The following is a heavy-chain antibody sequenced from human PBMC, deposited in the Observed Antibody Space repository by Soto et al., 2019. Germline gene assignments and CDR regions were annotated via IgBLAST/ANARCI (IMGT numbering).Heavy chain of an antibody. CDR1: GFTFSSYA. V-gene: IGHV3-30-3*01. D-gene: IGHD6-6*01. J-gene: IGHJ6*02. CDR2: ISYDGSNK. CDR3: ARRPFYYYYYGMDV. Sequence: VGSLRLSCAASGFTFSSYAMHWVRQAPGKGLEWVAVISYDGSNKYYADSVKGRFTIFRDNSKNTLYLQMNSLRAEDTAVYYCARRPFYYYYYGMDVWGQGTTVTVSS.